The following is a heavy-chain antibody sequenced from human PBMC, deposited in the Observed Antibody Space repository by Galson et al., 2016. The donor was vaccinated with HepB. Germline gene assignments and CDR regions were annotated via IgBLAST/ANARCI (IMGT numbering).Heavy chain of an antibody. J-gene: IGHJ4*02. Sequence: EPLSLTCTVSGGSISTYYWNWIRQPPGKGLEWIGCIHYSGDTKSDPSLKSRVTMSLDTSKNQFSLQLSSVTAADTALYYCAKTRVGSWYTGGTFDYWGQGTLVTVSS. V-gene: IGHV4-59*01. D-gene: IGHD6-13*01. CDR3: AKTRVGSWYTGGTFDY. CDR1: GGSISTYY. CDR2: IHYSGDT.